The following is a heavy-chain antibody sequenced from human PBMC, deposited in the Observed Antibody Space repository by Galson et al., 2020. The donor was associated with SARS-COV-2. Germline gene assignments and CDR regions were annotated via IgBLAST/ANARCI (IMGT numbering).Heavy chain of an antibody. Sequence: ASVKVSCRASGYTFNNYGISWVRQAPGQGLEWMGWINNYNHNTKYAQKFQGRVTMTTDTSTSTAYMEVRSLRSDDTAVYHCARIHFYSNYYYGMDVWGQGTTVTVSS. CDR2: INNYNHNT. D-gene: IGHD4-4*01. V-gene: IGHV1-18*01. CDR3: ARIHFYSNYYYGMDV. CDR1: GYTFNNYG. J-gene: IGHJ6*02.